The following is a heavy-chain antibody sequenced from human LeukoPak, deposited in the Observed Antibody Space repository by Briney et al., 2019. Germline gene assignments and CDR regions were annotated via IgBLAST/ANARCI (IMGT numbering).Heavy chain of an antibody. CDR2: IYSGGST. V-gene: IGHV3-53*01. D-gene: IGHD3-10*01. CDR3: ARDPDYYGMDV. CDR1: GFTVSSNY. J-gene: IGHJ6*02. Sequence: GGSLRLSCAASGFTVSSNYMSWVRQAPGKGLEWVSLIYSGGSTYYADSVKGRFTISRDNSTNTLYLQMHSLRAEDTAVYFCARDPDYYGMDVWGQGTTVTVSS.